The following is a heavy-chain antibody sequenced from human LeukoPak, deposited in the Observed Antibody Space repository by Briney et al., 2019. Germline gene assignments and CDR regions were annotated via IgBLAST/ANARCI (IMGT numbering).Heavy chain of an antibody. CDR2: IYYSGST. D-gene: IGHD5-18*01. CDR3: AREGEFGYSYISYYYYGMDV. J-gene: IGHJ6*02. CDR1: GGSISSSSYY. Sequence: SQTLSLTCTVSGGSISSSSYYWGWIRQPPGKGLEWIGSIYYSGSTYYNPSLKSRVTISVDTSKNQFSLKLSSVTAADTAVYYCAREGEFGYSYISYYYYGMDVWGQGTTVTVSS. V-gene: IGHV4-39*07.